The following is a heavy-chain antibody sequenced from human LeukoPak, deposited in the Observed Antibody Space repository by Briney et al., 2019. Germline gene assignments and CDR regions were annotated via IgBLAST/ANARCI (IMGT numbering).Heavy chain of an antibody. D-gene: IGHD1-14*01. CDR2: INPNSGGT. Sequence: ASVKVSCKAPGYTFTGYYMHWVRQAPGQGLEWMGWINPNSGGTNYAQKFQGRVTMTRDTSISTAYMELSRLRSDDTAVYYCATSITPDWYFDLWGRGTLVTVSS. V-gene: IGHV1-2*02. CDR1: GYTFTGYY. J-gene: IGHJ2*01. CDR3: ATSITPDWYFDL.